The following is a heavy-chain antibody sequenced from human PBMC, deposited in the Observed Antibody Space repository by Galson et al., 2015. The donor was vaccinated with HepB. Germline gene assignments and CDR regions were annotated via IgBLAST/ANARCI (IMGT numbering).Heavy chain of an antibody. Sequence: SLRLSCAASGFTFSSSAMSWVRQAPGKGLEWVSSTTGTGDNTYYADSVKGRFTISRDNSKNTLYLQMNSLRADDTAIYYCAKGYYYDRGAFDMWGQGTMVTVSS. D-gene: IGHD3-22*01. CDR3: AKGYYYDRGAFDM. CDR1: GFTFSSSA. J-gene: IGHJ3*02. CDR2: TTGTGDNT. V-gene: IGHV3-23*01.